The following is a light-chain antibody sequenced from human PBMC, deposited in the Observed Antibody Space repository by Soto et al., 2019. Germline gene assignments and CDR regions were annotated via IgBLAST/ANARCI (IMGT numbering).Light chain of an antibody. CDR1: SSNIGAGYD. Sequence: QSVLTQPPSVSGAPGQTVTISCTGSSSNIGAGYDVHWYQQLPGTAPKLLIYGNSNRPSGVPDRFSGYKSGTSASLAITGLQAEDEADYYCQSYDSSLSGWVFGGGTKVTVL. CDR3: QSYDSSLSGWV. CDR2: GNS. V-gene: IGLV1-40*01. J-gene: IGLJ3*02.